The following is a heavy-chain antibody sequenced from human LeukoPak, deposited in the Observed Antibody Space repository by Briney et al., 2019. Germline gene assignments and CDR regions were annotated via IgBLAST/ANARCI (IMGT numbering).Heavy chain of an antibody. CDR2: IYYSGST. CDR3: ARQSTYYYYGSGSSINWFDP. V-gene: IGHV4-39*01. J-gene: IGHJ5*02. CDR1: GGSISSYY. Sequence: SETLSLTCTVSGGSISSYYWGWIRQPPGKGLEWIGSIYYSGSTYYNPSLKSRVTISVDTSKNQFSLKLSSVTAADTAVYYCARQSTYYYYGSGSSINWFDPWGQGTLVTVSS. D-gene: IGHD3-10*01.